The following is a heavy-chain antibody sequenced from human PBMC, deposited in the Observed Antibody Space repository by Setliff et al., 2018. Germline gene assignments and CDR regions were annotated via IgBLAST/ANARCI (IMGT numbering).Heavy chain of an antibody. Sequence: HPGGSLRLSCVASTFTFTKYAVTWVRQAPGKGLEWVSSIHVSGGSTYYADSVKGRFTISRDNSRNTLYLQMNSLRAEDTASYYCARDPNGDYVGASDPWGQGILVTVSS. CDR1: TFTFTKYA. D-gene: IGHD4-17*01. J-gene: IGHJ5*02. V-gene: IGHV3-23*01. CDR2: IHVSGGST. CDR3: ARDPNGDYVGASDP.